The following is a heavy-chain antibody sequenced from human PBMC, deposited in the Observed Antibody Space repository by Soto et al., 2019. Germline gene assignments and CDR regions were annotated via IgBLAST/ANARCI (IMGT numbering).Heavy chain of an antibody. CDR1: GFTFSSYW. D-gene: IGHD1-26*01. Sequence: EVQLVESGGGLVQPGGSLTLSCAASGFTFSSYWMHWVRQAPGKGVVWVSRINPDGRGTNYADSVKGQFTISRDNAKNTLYLQMNSLRPEDTAVYYWARVGQGAWYFDLWGRGTLVTVSS. CDR2: INPDGRGT. CDR3: ARVGQGAWYFDL. J-gene: IGHJ2*01. V-gene: IGHV3-74*01.